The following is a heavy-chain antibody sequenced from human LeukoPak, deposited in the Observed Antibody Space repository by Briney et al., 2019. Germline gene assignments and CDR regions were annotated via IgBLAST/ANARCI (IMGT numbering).Heavy chain of an antibody. V-gene: IGHV4-4*07. D-gene: IGHD3-9*01. Sequence: SETLSLTCTVSGGSISSYYWSWIRQPAGKGLEWIGRIYTSGSTNYNPSLKSRVTMSVDTSKNQFSLKLSSVTAADTAVYYCARDGGVYDILTGYYMPNEYFDCWGQGTLVTVSS. CDR1: GGSISSYY. CDR3: ARDGGVYDILTGYYMPNEYFDC. J-gene: IGHJ4*02. CDR2: IYTSGST.